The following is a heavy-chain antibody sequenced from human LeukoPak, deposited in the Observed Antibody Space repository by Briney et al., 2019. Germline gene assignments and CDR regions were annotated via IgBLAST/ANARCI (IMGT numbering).Heavy chain of an antibody. CDR3: ARRSIAAAGTFDY. Sequence: GASVKVSCKASGYTFTSYAMHWMRQAPGQRLEWMGWINAGNGNTKYSQKFQGRVTITRDTSASTAYMELSSLRSEDTAVYYCARRSIAAAGTFDYWGQGTLVTVSS. D-gene: IGHD6-13*01. J-gene: IGHJ4*02. V-gene: IGHV1-3*01. CDR1: GYTFTSYA. CDR2: INAGNGNT.